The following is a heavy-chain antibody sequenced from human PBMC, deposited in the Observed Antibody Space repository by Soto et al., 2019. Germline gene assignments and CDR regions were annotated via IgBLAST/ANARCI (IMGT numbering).Heavy chain of an antibody. Sequence: QVQLQESGPGLVRPSQTLSLTCTVSGGSISSDHYHWTWLRQTPGKGLEWIGYIHYSGSVYYNPSIQSRVTMSVDTSKNLFSLKLSSVTAADTAVYFCVREDDGGDRDYYGLDVWGQGTTVTVSS. J-gene: IGHJ6*02. V-gene: IGHV4-30-4*01. CDR1: GGSISSDHYH. CDR2: IHYSGSV. CDR3: VREDDGGDRDYYGLDV. D-gene: IGHD4-17*01.